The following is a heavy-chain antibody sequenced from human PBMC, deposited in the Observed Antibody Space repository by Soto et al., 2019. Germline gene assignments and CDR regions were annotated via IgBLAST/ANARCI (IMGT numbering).Heavy chain of an antibody. CDR2: ISGGGDST. D-gene: IGHD5-12*01. Sequence: EVQLLESGGGLVQPGGSLRLSCAASGFTFSTNAMTWVRQAPGKGLEWVCGISGGGDSTHYADSVKGRFTISRDNTKKIIYLQVNSLTADDTTVYFFSKWDGYGDQWGQGNLVTVSS. CDR3: SKWDGYGDQ. V-gene: IGHV3-23*01. J-gene: IGHJ5*02. CDR1: GFTFSTNA.